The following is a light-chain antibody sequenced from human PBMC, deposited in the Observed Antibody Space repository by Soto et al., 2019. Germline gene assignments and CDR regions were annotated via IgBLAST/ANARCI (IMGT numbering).Light chain of an antibody. CDR2: KAS. CDR1: QSISSW. CDR3: QEYTTYSRT. V-gene: IGKV1-5*03. J-gene: IGKJ2*01. Sequence: DIQMTQSPSTLSASVGDRVTITCRASQSISSWLAWYQQKPGKAPKLLIYKASSLESGVPSRFSGGGSETEFTLTITSLQPDDFATYYCQEYTTYSRTFGQGTTVEVK.